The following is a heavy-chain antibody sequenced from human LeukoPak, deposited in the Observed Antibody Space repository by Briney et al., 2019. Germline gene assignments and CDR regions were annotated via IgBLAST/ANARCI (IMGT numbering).Heavy chain of an antibody. V-gene: IGHV3-23*01. CDR2: ISGSGGST. Sequence: GGSLRLSCAASGFTFNSYAMSWVRQAPGKGLEWVSAISGSGGSTYYADSVKGRFTISRDNSKNTLYLQMNSLRAEDTAVYYCAKYRHWNGGYDYWGRGTLATVSS. CDR3: AKYRHWNGGYDY. D-gene: IGHD1-1*01. CDR1: GFTFNSYA. J-gene: IGHJ4*02.